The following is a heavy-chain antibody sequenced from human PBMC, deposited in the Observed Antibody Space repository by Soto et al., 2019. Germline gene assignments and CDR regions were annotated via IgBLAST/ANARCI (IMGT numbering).Heavy chain of an antibody. CDR1: GFSFNMYW. Sequence: EVQLVESGGGSVQPGESLRLSCVASGFSFNMYWMSWIRQAPGKWLEWVARIKQDGGEKYYVDSVKGRFTVSRDNAKNSLHLQLHSVSADDAGIYYCVRDQLILPADDFYYGVDVWGQGTTVTVSS. CDR2: IKQDGGEK. CDR3: VRDQLILPADDFYYGVDV. V-gene: IGHV3-7*03. J-gene: IGHJ6*02.